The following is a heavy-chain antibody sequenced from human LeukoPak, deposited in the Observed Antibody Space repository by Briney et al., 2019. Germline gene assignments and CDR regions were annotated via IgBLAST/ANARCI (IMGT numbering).Heavy chain of an antibody. V-gene: IGHV1-18*01. CDR2: ISAYNDNI. D-gene: IGHD4-17*01. Sequence: ASVKVSCKASGYTFTNYAIIWVRQAPGQGLEWMGWISAYNDNINYAQKLQGRVTMTTDTSTSTAYMELRSLRSDDTAVYYCARDLHGAHYFDYWGQGTLVTVSS. J-gene: IGHJ4*02. CDR3: ARDLHGAHYFDY. CDR1: GYTFTNYA.